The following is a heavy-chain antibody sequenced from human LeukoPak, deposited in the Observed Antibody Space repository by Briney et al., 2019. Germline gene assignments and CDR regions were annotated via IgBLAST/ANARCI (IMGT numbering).Heavy chain of an antibody. CDR2: MNHNRGNT. D-gene: IGHD6-13*01. Sequence: ASVKVSCTASGYTFTSYDIHWVRQATGQGLEWMGWMNHNRGNTDYAQKFKGRFTITRNNSISTAYMELSNLRSEDTAVYYCARGLQQDGSSSWYDWFDPWGQGTLVTVSS. V-gene: IGHV1-8*01. CDR1: GYTFTSYD. CDR3: ARGLQQDGSSSWYDWFDP. J-gene: IGHJ5*02.